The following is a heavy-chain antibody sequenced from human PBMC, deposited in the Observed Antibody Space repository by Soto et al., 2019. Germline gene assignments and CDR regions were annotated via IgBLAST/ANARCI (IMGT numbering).Heavy chain of an antibody. CDR1: GGSISSSSYY. CDR2: IYYSGST. D-gene: IGHD5-18*01. CDR3: ARRSKRGYSYGSTDY. V-gene: IGHV4-39*01. Sequence: PSETLSLTCTVSGGSISSSSYYWGWIRQPPGKGLEWIGSIYYSGSTYYNPSLKSRVTISVDTSKNQFSLKLSSVTAADTAVYYCARRSKRGYSYGSTDYWGQGTLVPVSS. J-gene: IGHJ4*02.